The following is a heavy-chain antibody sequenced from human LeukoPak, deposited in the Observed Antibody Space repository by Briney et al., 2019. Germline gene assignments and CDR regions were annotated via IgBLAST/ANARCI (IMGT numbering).Heavy chain of an antibody. CDR3: SKDWSTIVRGVHDY. D-gene: IGHD3-10*01. J-gene: IGHJ4*02. Sequence: PGGSLRLSCAASGFTFSSCAMSWVRQAPGKGLEWVSAISGSGGSTYYADSVKGRFTISRDNSKNTLYLQMNSLRAEDTAVYYCSKDWSTIVRGVHDYWGQGTLVTVSS. V-gene: IGHV3-23*01. CDR2: ISGSGGST. CDR1: GFTFSSCA.